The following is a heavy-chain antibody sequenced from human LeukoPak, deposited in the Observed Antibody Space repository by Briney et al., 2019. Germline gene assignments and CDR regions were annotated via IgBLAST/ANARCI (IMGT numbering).Heavy chain of an antibody. CDR2: ISGSGGST. J-gene: IGHJ3*02. Sequence: GGSLRLSCAASGFTFSSYAMSWVRQAPGKGLEWVSAISGSGGSTYYADSVKGRFTISRDNAKNSLHLQMNSLRAEDMAFYYCAKGVTARTIFGVVNDAFDIWGQGTLVTVSS. CDR3: AKGVTARTIFGVVNDAFDI. V-gene: IGHV3-23*01. D-gene: IGHD3-3*01. CDR1: GFTFSSYA.